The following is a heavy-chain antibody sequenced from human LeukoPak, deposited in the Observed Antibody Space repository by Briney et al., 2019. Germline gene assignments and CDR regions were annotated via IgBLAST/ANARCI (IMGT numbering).Heavy chain of an antibody. D-gene: IGHD7-27*01. J-gene: IGHJ4*02. V-gene: IGHV4-59*01. CDR1: GGSISSYY. CDR2: IYYSGST. CDR3: ASNTGTVFDY. Sequence: SETLSLTCTVSGGSISSYYWSWIRQPPGKGLEWIGYIYYSGSTNYNPSLKSRVTISVKTSKNQFSLKLSSVTAADTAVYYCASNTGTVFDYWGQGALVTVSS.